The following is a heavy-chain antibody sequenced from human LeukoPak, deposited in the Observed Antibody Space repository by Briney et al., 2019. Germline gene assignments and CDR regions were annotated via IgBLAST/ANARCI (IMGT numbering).Heavy chain of an antibody. CDR3: ARGIGSYDSSGYLDY. Sequence: ASVKVSCKASGYTFTGYYMHWVRQAPGQGLEWMGWISAYNGNTNYAQTLQGRVTMTTDTSTSTAYMELRSLRSDDTAVYYCARGIGSYDSSGYLDYWGQGTLVTVSS. J-gene: IGHJ4*02. CDR2: ISAYNGNT. D-gene: IGHD3-22*01. CDR1: GYTFTGYY. V-gene: IGHV1-18*04.